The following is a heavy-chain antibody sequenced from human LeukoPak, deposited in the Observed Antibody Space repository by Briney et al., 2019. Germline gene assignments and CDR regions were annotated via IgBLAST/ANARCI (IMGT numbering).Heavy chain of an antibody. J-gene: IGHJ6*03. V-gene: IGHV1-18*01. CDR2: ISAYNGNT. CDR1: GYTFTSYG. Sequence: GASVKVSCKASGYTFTSYGISWVRQAPGQGLEWMGWISAYNGNTNYAQKFQGRVTITTDESTSTAYMELSSLRSEDTAVYYCARCYYDFWSGYPHYMDVWGKGTTVTVSS. D-gene: IGHD3-3*01. CDR3: ARCYYDFWSGYPHYMDV.